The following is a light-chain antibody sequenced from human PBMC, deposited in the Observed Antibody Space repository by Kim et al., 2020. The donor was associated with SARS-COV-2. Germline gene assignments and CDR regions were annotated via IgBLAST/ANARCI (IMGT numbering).Light chain of an antibody. CDR3: NSWDTTGESLV. V-gene: IGLV3-19*02. CDR1: SLRKYY. J-gene: IGLJ3*02. Sequence: SSELTQDPAVSVALGQTVRITCQGDSLRKYYATWYQQKPGQAPVRVLYAKNNRPSGIPDRFSGSRSGNTASLTITGALAEDEADYYCNSWDTTGESLVFGGGTQLTVL. CDR2: AKN.